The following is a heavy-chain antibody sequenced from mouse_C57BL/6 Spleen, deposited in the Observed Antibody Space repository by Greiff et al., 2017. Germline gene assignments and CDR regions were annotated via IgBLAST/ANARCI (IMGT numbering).Heavy chain of an antibody. CDR3: ARSRGYYGSNYFDY. CDR2: INPNNGGT. CDR1: GYTFTDYN. J-gene: IGHJ2*01. Sequence: VQLQQSGPELVKPGASVKIPCKASGYTFTDYNMDWVKQSHGKSLEWIGDINPNNGGTIYNQKFKGKATLTVDKSYSTAYMELRSLTSEDTAVYYCARSRGYYGSNYFDYWGQGTTLTVSA. D-gene: IGHD1-1*01. V-gene: IGHV1-18*01.